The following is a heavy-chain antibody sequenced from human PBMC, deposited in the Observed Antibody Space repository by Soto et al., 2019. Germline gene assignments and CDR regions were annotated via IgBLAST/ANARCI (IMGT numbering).Heavy chain of an antibody. D-gene: IGHD3-9*01. CDR3: AKVLGSYDFLTGSFDY. CDR2: ISWNSGSI. CDR1: GFTFDDYA. V-gene: IGHV3-9*01. Sequence: EVQLVESGGGLVQPGRSLRLSCAASGFTFDDYAMHWVRQAPGKGLEWVSGISWNSGSIGYADSVKGRFTISRDNAKNSLYVQMNSLRVEDRALYYWAKVLGSYDFLTGSFDYGGQGTLVTVPS. J-gene: IGHJ4*02.